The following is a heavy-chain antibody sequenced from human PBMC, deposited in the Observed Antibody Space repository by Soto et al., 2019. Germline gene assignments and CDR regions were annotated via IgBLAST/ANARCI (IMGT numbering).Heavy chain of an antibody. V-gene: IGHV1-46*02. Sequence: GASVKVSCKAAGYTFNAYSMHWVRQAPGQGLEWMGMINPSGDSTTYAQNFQGRVTMTRDTSISTAYMELSRLRSDDTAVYYCARVPWPVPVGYYYYGMDVWGQGTTVTVSS. D-gene: IGHD1-26*01. J-gene: IGHJ6*02. CDR2: INPSGDST. CDR1: GYTFNAYS. CDR3: ARVPWPVPVGYYYYGMDV.